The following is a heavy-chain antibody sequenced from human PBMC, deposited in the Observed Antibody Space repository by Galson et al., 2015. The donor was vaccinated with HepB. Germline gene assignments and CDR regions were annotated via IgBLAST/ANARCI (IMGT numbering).Heavy chain of an antibody. CDR2: IIPIFGTA. J-gene: IGHJ3*02. CDR3: ASWGRSGDDVFDI. V-gene: IGHV1-69*13. Sequence: SVKVSCKASGGTFSSYAISWVRQAPGQGLEWMGGIIPIFGTANYAQKFQGRVTITADESTSTAYTELSRLRSDDTAVYYCASWGRSGDDVFDIWGQGTMVTVSS. CDR1: GGTFSSYA. D-gene: IGHD1-26*01.